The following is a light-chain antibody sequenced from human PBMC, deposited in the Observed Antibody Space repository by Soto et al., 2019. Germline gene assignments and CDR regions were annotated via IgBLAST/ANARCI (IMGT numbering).Light chain of an antibody. CDR3: QQSYSTPWT. CDR2: AAS. V-gene: IGKV1-39*01. CDR1: QSISSY. J-gene: IGKJ1*01. Sequence: DIQMTQSPSSLSASVGDRVTITCRASQSISSYLNWYQQKPGKAPKFLMYAASSLQSGVSSRFSGSGSGTDFTLNISSLQPEDFATYYCQQSYSTPWTFGQGTKVEIK.